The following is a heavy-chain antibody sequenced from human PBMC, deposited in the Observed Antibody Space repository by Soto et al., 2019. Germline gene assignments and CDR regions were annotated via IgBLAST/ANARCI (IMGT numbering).Heavy chain of an antibody. D-gene: IGHD3-16*02. J-gene: IGHJ3*01. CDR1: GFTFNNYE. V-gene: IGHV3-48*03. CDR2: ISSSGSTI. Sequence: EVQLVESGGGLVQPGGSLRLSCSTSGFTFNNYEMNWVRQAPGKRLEWLSYISSSGSTIYYADSVKGRFIISRDNANNSLYLQMNSLRAEDTAVYYCARDFFRGLSSWGQGTMVTVSS. CDR3: ARDFFRGLSS.